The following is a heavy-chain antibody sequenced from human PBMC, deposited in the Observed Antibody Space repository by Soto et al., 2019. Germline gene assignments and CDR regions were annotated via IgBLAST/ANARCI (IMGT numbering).Heavy chain of an antibody. CDR3: AKDVDSMITFGGVIVEGAFDI. D-gene: IGHD3-16*02. CDR2: ISGSGGST. J-gene: IGHJ3*02. CDR1: GFTFSSYA. V-gene: IGHV3-23*01. Sequence: EVQLLESGGGLVQPGGSLRLSCAASGFTFSSYAMSWVRQAPGKGLEWVSAISGSGGSTYYADSVKGRFTISRDNSKNTLYLQMNSLRAEDTAVYYSAKDVDSMITFGGVIVEGAFDIWGQGTMVTVSS.